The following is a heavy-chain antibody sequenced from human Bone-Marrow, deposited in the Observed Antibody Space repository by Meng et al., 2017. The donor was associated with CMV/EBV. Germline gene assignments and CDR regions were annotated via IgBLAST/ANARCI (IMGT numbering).Heavy chain of an antibody. CDR1: GFTFSVYN. D-gene: IGHD6-13*01. CDR3: ARVQQQLVLYYYGMDV. J-gene: IGHJ6*02. Sequence: GESLKISCAASGFTFSVYNMNWVRQAPGKGLEWVSSISSTSTYIYYADSVKGRFTISRDNSKNTLYLQMNSLRAEDTAVYYCARVQQQLVLYYYGMDVWGQGTTVTVSS. V-gene: IGHV3-21*01. CDR2: ISSTSTYI.